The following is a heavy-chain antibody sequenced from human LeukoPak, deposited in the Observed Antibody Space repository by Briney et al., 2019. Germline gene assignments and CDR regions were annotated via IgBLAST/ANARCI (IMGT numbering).Heavy chain of an antibody. Sequence: PSETLSLTCTVSGGSISGTYYWSWIREPPGKGLEWIGYIYYTGTTDSNPSLKSRVTISLDTSKNQFSLNLSSVTAADTAVYYCARRWVYDKRAFDAWGQGTMVTVSS. V-gene: IGHV4-59*08. J-gene: IGHJ3*01. CDR3: ARRWVYDKRAFDA. CDR1: GGSISGTYY. D-gene: IGHD3-16*01. CDR2: IYYTGTT.